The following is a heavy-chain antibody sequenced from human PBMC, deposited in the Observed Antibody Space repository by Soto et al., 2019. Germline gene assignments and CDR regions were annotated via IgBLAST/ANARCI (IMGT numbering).Heavy chain of an antibody. CDR2: INAGNGNT. CDR3: ARDKNCSGFNGMDV. V-gene: IGHV1-3*01. CDR1: GYTFTSYA. J-gene: IGHJ6*02. Sequence: ASVKVSCKASGYTFTSYAMHWVRQAPGQRLEWMGWINAGNGNTKYSQKFQGRVTITRDTSASTAYMELSSLRSEDTAVYYCARDKNCSGFNGMDVWGQGTTVTVSS. D-gene: IGHD3-10*02.